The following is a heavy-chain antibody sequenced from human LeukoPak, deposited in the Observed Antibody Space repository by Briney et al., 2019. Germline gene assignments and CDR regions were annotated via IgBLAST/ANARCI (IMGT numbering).Heavy chain of an antibody. CDR1: GFTFDDYA. CDR2: IRWDSGTI. CDR3: AKGGSGSYSLDAFDI. J-gene: IGHJ3*02. D-gene: IGHD1-26*01. V-gene: IGHV3-9*03. Sequence: GGSLRLSCAASGFTFDDYAMHWVRQAPGKGLEWVSGIRWDSGTIGYADSVKGRFTISRDSAKNSLYLQMNSLRAEDMALYYCAKGGSGSYSLDAFDIWGQGTMVTVSS.